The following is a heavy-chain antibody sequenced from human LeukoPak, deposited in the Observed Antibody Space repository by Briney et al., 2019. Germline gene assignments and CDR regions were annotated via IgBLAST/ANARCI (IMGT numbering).Heavy chain of an antibody. J-gene: IGHJ4*02. CDR3: ARRVEGSSSGYDY. CDR2: IKPDGSEK. Sequence: GGSLRLSCAASGFTFSNYWMTWFRQTPGKGLEWVGNIKPDGSEKYYVDSVKGRFTISRDNAKNSLFLQMGSLRAEDMAVYYCARRVEGSSSGYDYWGQGTLVTVSS. CDR1: GFTFSNYW. V-gene: IGHV3-7*01. D-gene: IGHD6-6*01.